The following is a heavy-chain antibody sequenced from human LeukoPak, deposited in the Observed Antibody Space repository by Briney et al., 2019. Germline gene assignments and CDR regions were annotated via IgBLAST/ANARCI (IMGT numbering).Heavy chain of an antibody. J-gene: IGHJ5*02. CDR1: GGSISNYY. CDR3: ASGSSGYDP. CDR2: IYSSGTT. D-gene: IGHD5-12*01. Sequence: PSETLSLTCTVSGGSISNYYWSWIRQPAGKGLEWIGRIYSSGTTIYNPSLKSRVTMSVDTSKNQFSLKLSSVTAADTAVYFCASGSSGYDPWGPGTLVTVSS. V-gene: IGHV4-4*07.